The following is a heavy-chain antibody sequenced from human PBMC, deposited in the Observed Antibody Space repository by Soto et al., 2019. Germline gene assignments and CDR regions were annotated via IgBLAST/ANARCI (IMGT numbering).Heavy chain of an antibody. CDR3: TTVWSYYDFWSGYYTDDY. V-gene: IGHV3-15*01. Sequence: GGSLRLSCAASGFTFSNAWMSWVRQAPGKGLEWVGRIKSKTDGGTTDYAAPVKGRFIISRDDSKNTLYLQMNSLKTEDTAVYYCTTVWSYYDFWSGYYTDDYWGQGTLVTVSS. D-gene: IGHD3-3*01. J-gene: IGHJ4*02. CDR2: IKSKTDGGTT. CDR1: GFTFSNAW.